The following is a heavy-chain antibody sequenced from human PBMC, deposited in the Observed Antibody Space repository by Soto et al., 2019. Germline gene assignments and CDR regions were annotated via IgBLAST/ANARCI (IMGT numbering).Heavy chain of an antibody. CDR1: GYTFTSYG. V-gene: IGHV1-18*01. CDR2: ISAYNGNT. Sequence: ASVKVSCKASGYTFTSYGISWVRQAPGQGLEWMGWISAYNGNTNYAQKLQGRVTMTTNTSTSTAYMELSSLRSEDTAVYYCARHTKRYCSGGSCYYLWGQGTMVTVSS. CDR3: ARHTKRYCSGGSCYYL. D-gene: IGHD2-15*01. J-gene: IGHJ3*01.